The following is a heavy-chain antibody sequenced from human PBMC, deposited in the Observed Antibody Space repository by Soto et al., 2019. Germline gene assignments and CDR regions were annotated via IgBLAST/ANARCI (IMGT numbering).Heavy chain of an antibody. V-gene: IGHV3-21*01. J-gene: IGHJ6*02. CDR1: GFTFSSYS. Sequence: EVQLVESGGGLVKPGGSLRLYCAASGFTFSSYSMNWVRQAPGKGLEWVSSISSSSSYIYYADSVKGRFTISRDNAKNSLYLQMNSLRAEDTAVYYCARGVAGRARGSDVWGQGTTVTVSS. CDR3: ARGVAGRARGSDV. CDR2: ISSSSSYI. D-gene: IGHD6-19*01.